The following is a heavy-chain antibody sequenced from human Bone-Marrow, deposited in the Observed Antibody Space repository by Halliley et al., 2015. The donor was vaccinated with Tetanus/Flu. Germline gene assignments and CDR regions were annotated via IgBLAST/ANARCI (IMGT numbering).Heavy chain of an antibody. Sequence: EWVSYISSSGSSRYYADSLGGRFTVSRDNAKSSLYLQMDSLSAEDTGIYFCARGTTVVTHFDYWGQGTRVTVSS. D-gene: IGHD4-17*01. J-gene: IGHJ4*02. CDR2: ISSSGSSR. CDR3: ARGTTVVTHFDY. V-gene: IGHV3-48*03.